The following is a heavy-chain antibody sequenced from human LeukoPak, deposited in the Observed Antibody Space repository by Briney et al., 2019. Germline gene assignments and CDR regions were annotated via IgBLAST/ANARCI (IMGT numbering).Heavy chain of an antibody. D-gene: IGHD3-3*01. CDR1: GFTFTTYW. Sequence: GGSLRLSCAASGFTFTTYWMHWVRQAPGKGLEWVAIISNDGSRKYYAHSVEGRFTISRDNSKNTLYLQMDSLRAEDTAVYYCARDRAWNYFDYWGQGTLVTVSS. V-gene: IGHV3-30*03. CDR2: ISNDGSRK. J-gene: IGHJ4*02. CDR3: ARDRAWNYFDY.